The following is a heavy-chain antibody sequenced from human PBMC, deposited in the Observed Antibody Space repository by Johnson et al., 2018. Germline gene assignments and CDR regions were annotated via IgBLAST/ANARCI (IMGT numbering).Heavy chain of an antibody. V-gene: IGHV3-74*01. J-gene: IGHJ3*01. D-gene: IGHD4-17*01. CDR3: ARGDYEAFTL. CDR2: IHSDGSAP. CDR1: GFTFSYYW. Sequence: VQLQESGGALVQSGGYLRLSCAASGFTFSYYWMPWVRQAPGKGLVWVSRIHSDGSAPNYADSVKGRFIISRDNARNTVDLQMNSLGFEDTAVYFCARGDYEAFTLWGQGTTVTVSS.